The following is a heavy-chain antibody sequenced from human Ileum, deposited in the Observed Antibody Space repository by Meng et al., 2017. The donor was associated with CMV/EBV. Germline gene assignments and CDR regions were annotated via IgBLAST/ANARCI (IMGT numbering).Heavy chain of an antibody. CDR1: GFSFSTYT. J-gene: IGHJ4*02. V-gene: IGHV3-21*01. Sequence: GEALKISCTASGFSFSTYTMDWVRQAPGKGLEWVSSITKSSSYKYYADSVKGRFTISRENATNSLYLQVNSLRVEDTAVYYCARRGTYRNGYFFFDYWGQGTLVTVSS. D-gene: IGHD3-22*01. CDR3: ARRGTYRNGYFFFDY. CDR2: ITKSSSYK.